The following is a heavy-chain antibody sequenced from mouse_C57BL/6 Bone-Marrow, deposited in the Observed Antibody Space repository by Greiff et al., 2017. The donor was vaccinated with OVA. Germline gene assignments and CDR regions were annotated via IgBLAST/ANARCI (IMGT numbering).Heavy chain of an antibody. D-gene: IGHD3-3*01. CDR3: ARHRGPYFDY. Sequence: EVKLQESGGGLVQPGGSLKLSCAASGFTFSDYYMYWVRQTPEKRLEWVAYISNGGGSTYYPDTVKGRFTISRDNAKNTLYLQMSRLKSEDTAMYYCARHRGPYFDYCGQGTTLTVSS. J-gene: IGHJ2*01. V-gene: IGHV5-12*01. CDR2: ISNGGGST. CDR1: GFTFSDYY.